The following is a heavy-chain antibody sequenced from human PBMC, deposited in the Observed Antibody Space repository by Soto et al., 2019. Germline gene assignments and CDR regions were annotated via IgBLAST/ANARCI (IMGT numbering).Heavy chain of an antibody. J-gene: IGHJ5*02. CDR1: GYSFTNYD. CDR2: MNPNGGNT. CDR3: ARGPGYCSTGTCYNSWFDP. V-gene: IGHV1-8*01. D-gene: IGHD2-15*01. Sequence: QVQLVQSGAEVKKPGASVKVSCKASGYSFTNYDINWVRQATGQGLEWMGWMNPNGGNTAYAQRFQGRVSMTRNTYITTAYVELSSLTSEDTAVYYCARGPGYCSTGTCYNSWFDPWGQGTLVTVSS.